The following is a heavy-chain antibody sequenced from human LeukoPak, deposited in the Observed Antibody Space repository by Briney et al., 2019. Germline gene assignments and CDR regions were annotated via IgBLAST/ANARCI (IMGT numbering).Heavy chain of an antibody. D-gene: IGHD2-2*01. CDR2: INPNSGGT. V-gene: IGHV1-2*02. CDR3: ARDRRIVVVPAAKYYFDY. J-gene: IGHJ4*02. Sequence: ASVKVSCKASGYTFTGYYMHWVRQAPGQGVEWMGWINPNSGGTNYAQKFQGRVTMTRDTSISTAYMELSRLRSDDTAVYYCARDRRIVVVPAAKYYFDYWGQGTLVTVSS. CDR1: GYTFTGYY.